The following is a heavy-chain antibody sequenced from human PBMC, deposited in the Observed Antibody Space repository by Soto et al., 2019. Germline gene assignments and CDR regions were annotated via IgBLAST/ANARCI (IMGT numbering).Heavy chain of an antibody. CDR3: AREGGESSDGLYFFDS. CDR2: IYYSGNT. J-gene: IGHJ4*02. D-gene: IGHD3-16*01. CDR1: GGSNSCDNY. Sequence: SETLSLTCTVSGGSNSCDNYWSWIRQTPGKGLEWIGHIYYSGNTDYNPSLKSRLAISIDTAKNQFSLKLSSVTAADTAVYFCAREGGESSDGLYFFDSWGQGSLVTVSS. V-gene: IGHV4-30-4*01.